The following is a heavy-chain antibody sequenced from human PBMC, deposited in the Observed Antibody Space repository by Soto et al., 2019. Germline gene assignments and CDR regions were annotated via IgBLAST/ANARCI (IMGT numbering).Heavy chain of an antibody. V-gene: IGHV1-69*13. CDR1: GGTFSSYA. Sequence: SVKVSCKASGGTFSSYAISWVRQAPGQGLEWMGEIIPIFGTANYAQKFQGRVTITADESTSTAYMELSSLKSEDTAVYYCASEGGGLVPAAKYYYYYYGMDVWGKGTTVTVSS. CDR2: IIPIFGTA. J-gene: IGHJ6*04. CDR3: ASEGGGLVPAAKYYYYYYGMDV. D-gene: IGHD2-2*01.